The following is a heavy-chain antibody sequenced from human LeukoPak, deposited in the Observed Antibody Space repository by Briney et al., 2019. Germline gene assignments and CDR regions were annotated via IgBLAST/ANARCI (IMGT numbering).Heavy chain of an antibody. CDR1: GFTFSSYS. D-gene: IGHD3-10*01. CDR3: AGENTNAYYYGSGSYPGEN. Sequence: PGGSLRLSCAASGFTFSSYSMNWVGQAPGKGLEWVSSISSSSSYIYYADSVKGRFTISRDNAKNSLYLQMNSMRAEDTAVYYCAGENTNAYYYGSGSYPGENWGQGTLVTVS. CDR2: ISSSSSYI. V-gene: IGHV3-21*01. J-gene: IGHJ4*02.